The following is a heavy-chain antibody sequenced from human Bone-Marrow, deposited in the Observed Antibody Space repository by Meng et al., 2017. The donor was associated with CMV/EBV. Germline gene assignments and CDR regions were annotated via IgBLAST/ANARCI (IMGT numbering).Heavy chain of an antibody. CDR1: GFTFSNAW. Sequence: GGSLRLSCAASGFTFSNAWMSWVRQAPGKGLVWVSRINSDGSSTSYADSVKGRFTISRDNAKNTLYLQMNSLRAEDTAVYYCARVCSSTSCPDRYYYYYYGMDVWGQGTTVTVSS. D-gene: IGHD2-2*01. J-gene: IGHJ6*02. CDR3: ARVCSSTSCPDRYYYYYYGMDV. CDR2: INSDGSST. V-gene: IGHV3-74*01.